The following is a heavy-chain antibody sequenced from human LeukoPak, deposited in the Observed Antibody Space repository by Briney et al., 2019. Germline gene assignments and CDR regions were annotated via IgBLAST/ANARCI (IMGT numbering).Heavy chain of an antibody. CDR3: ARSGDY. CDR1: GFTFSSSP. J-gene: IGHJ4*02. CDR2: VSSSSTI. Sequence: GGSLRLSCAASGFTFSSSPMNWVRQAPGKGLEWVSYVSSSSTIYYADSVKGRFTISRDNAKNSLYLQMNSLRVEDTAVYYCARSGDYWGQGTLVTVSS. V-gene: IGHV3-48*01.